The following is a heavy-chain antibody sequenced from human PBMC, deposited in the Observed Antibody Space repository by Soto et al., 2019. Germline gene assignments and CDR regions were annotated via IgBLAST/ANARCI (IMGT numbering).Heavy chain of an antibody. CDR3: ARDKGDYRPPPRWFDP. CDR1: GGSISSGGYY. D-gene: IGHD4-17*01. Sequence: PSETLSLTCTVSGGSISSGGYYWSWIRQHPGKGLEWIGYIYYSGSTYYNPSLKSRVTISVDTSKNQFSLKLSSVTAADTAVYYCARDKGDYRPPPRWFDPWGQGTLVTVSS. V-gene: IGHV4-31*03. CDR2: IYYSGST. J-gene: IGHJ5*02.